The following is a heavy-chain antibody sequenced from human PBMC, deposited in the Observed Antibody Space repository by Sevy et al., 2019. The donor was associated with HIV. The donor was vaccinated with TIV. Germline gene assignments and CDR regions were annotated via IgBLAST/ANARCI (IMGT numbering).Heavy chain of an antibody. D-gene: IGHD1-1*01. CDR3: AKESTHGYFDY. Sequence: GGSLRLSCAASGFTFSSYGMHWVRQAPGKGLEWVAVISYDGSNKYYADSVKGRFTISRDNSKNRLYLQMNSLRAEETAVYYCAKESTHGYFDYWGQGTLVTVSS. CDR2: ISYDGSNK. V-gene: IGHV3-30*18. CDR1: GFTFSSYG. J-gene: IGHJ4*02.